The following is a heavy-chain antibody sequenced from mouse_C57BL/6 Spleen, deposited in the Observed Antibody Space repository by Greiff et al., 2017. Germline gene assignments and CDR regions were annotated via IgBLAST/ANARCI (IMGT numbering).Heavy chain of an antibody. D-gene: IGHD3-2*02. CDR2: IDPSDSYT. CDR1: GYTFTSYW. V-gene: IGHV1-69*01. CDR3: ARALTAQATADWYFDV. J-gene: IGHJ1*01. Sequence: QVQLQQPGAELVMPGASVKLSCKASGYTFTSYWMHWVKQRPGQGLEWIGEIDPSDSYTNYNQKFKGKSTLTVDKSSSTAYMQLSSLTSEDSAVYYCARALTAQATADWYFDVWGAGGTGTVSS.